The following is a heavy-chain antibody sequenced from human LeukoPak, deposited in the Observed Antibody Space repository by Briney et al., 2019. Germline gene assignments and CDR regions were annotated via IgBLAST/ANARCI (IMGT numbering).Heavy chain of an antibody. J-gene: IGHJ4*02. D-gene: IGHD6-13*01. Sequence: SETLSLTRTVSGVSISSSNSYWGWIRQPPGKGLEWLGSFDYSGSTYYKPSLKSRVTISVDTSKNQFSLKLSSVTAADTAVYYCARLVVSSWYHEVLLGRDYWGQGTLVTVSS. CDR2: FDYSGST. CDR3: ARLVVSSWYHEVLLGRDY. CDR1: GVSISSSNSY. V-gene: IGHV4-39*01.